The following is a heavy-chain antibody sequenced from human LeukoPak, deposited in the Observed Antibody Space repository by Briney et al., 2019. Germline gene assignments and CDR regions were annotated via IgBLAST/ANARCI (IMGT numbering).Heavy chain of an antibody. V-gene: IGHV3-7*01. D-gene: IGHD1-26*01. Sequence: GGSLRLSCAASGFTFSNYAMSWVRQAPGMGLEWVANINEDGSKKFYVDSVKGRFTISRDNAKNSLYLQMNSLRAEDTAVYYCARENIVGSTWGDIDYWGQGTLVTVSS. CDR2: INEDGSKK. J-gene: IGHJ4*02. CDR3: ARENIVGSTWGDIDY. CDR1: GFTFSNYA.